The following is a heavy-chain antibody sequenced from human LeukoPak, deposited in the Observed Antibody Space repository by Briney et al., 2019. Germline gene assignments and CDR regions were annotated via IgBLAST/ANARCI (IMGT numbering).Heavy chain of an antibody. Sequence: SETLSLTCTVSGGSISSYYWSWVRQPPGKGLEWIGTVYHSGSTYYNPSLKSRVTMSVDTSKNQFSLKVYSVTAADTAVYYCARLGSGYSYFDYWGQGTLVTVSS. J-gene: IGHJ4*02. D-gene: IGHD3-22*01. CDR3: ARLGSGYSYFDY. CDR1: GGSISSYY. CDR2: VYHSGST. V-gene: IGHV4-59*04.